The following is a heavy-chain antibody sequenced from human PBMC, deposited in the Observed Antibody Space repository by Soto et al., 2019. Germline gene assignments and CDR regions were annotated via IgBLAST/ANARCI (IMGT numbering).Heavy chain of an antibody. Sequence: QVQLQQWGAGLLKPSETLSLTCAVYGGSFSGYYWSWIRQPPGKGLEWIGEINHSGSTNYNPSLKRRVTISVDTSKNQFSLKLSSVTAADTAVYYCARGHLFVVVPAAIFSGFDPWGQGTLVTVSS. CDR1: GGSFSGYY. V-gene: IGHV4-34*01. CDR2: INHSGST. J-gene: IGHJ5*02. D-gene: IGHD2-2*01. CDR3: ARGHLFVVVPAAIFSGFDP.